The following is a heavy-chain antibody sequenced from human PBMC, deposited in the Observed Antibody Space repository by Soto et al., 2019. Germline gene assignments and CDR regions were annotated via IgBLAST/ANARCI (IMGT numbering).Heavy chain of an antibody. D-gene: IGHD4-17*01. CDR1: GGSISSYY. J-gene: IGHJ4*02. CDR3: ARRYGPSFDY. CDR2: IYYSGST. Sequence: SETLSLTCTVSGGSISSYYWSWIRQPPGEGLEWIGYIYYSGSTNYNPSLKSRVTISVDTSKNQFSLKLSSVTAADTAVYYCARRYGPSFDYWGQGTLVTVSS. V-gene: IGHV4-59*01.